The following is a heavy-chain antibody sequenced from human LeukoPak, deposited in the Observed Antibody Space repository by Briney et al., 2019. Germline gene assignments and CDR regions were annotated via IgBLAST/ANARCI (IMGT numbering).Heavy chain of an antibody. J-gene: IGHJ4*02. D-gene: IGHD5-18*01. CDR1: GFTFSSYS. Sequence: KPGGSLRLSCAASGFTFSSYSMNWVRQAPGKGLEWVSSISGSSSYIFYADSVKGRFTISRDNAKNSLYLQMLSLRAEDTAVYYCASFSVDTKVFDYWGQGALVTVSS. V-gene: IGHV3-21*01. CDR2: ISGSSSYI. CDR3: ASFSVDTKVFDY.